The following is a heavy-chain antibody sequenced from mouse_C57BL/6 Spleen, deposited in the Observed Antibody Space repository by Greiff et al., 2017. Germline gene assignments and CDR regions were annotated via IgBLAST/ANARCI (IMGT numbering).Heavy chain of an antibody. CDR3: APMVTAGAY. D-gene: IGHD2-2*01. CDR1: GYTFTSYW. Sequence: VQLQQPGAELVKPGASVKLSCKASGYTFTSYWMHWVKQRPGQGLEWIGMIHPNSGSTNYTEKFKSKATLTVDKSSSTAYMQLSSLTSEDSAVYYCAPMVTAGAYWGQGTLVTVSA. V-gene: IGHV1-64*01. J-gene: IGHJ3*01. CDR2: IHPNSGST.